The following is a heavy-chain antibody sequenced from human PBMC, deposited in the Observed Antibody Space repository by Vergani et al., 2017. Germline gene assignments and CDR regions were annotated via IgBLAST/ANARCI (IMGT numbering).Heavy chain of an antibody. D-gene: IGHD3-3*01. CDR2: IYTSGST. J-gene: IGHJ5*02. CDR3: ARSLTYYDFWSGYSSYNWFDP. V-gene: IGHV4-61*02. CDR1: GGSISSGSYY. Sequence: QVQLQESGPGLVKPSQTLSLTCTVSGGSISSGSYYWSWIRQPAGKGLEWIGRIYTSGSTNYNPSLKSRVTISVDTSKNQFSLKLSSVTAADTAVYYCARSLTYYDFWSGYSSYNWFDPWGQGTLVTVSS.